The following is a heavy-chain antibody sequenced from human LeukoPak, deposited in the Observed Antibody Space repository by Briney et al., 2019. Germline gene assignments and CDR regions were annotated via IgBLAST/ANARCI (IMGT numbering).Heavy chain of an antibody. CDR3: ARYSSSPFYYYYMDV. CDR1: GGSISSGGYY. Sequence: TLSLTCTVSGGSISSGGYYWGWIRQPPGEGLEWIGYIYHSGSTYYNPSLKSRVTISVDRSKNQFSLKLSSVTAADTAVYYCARYSSSPFYYYYMDVWGKGTTVTVSS. D-gene: IGHD6-6*01. CDR2: IYHSGST. V-gene: IGHV4-30-2*01. J-gene: IGHJ6*03.